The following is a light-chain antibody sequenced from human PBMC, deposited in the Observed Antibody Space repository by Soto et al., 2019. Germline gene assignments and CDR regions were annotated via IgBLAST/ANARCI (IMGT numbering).Light chain of an antibody. CDR3: QQRSKWPRT. Sequence: EIVLTQSPATLSLSPGERATLSCRASQRVSSYLAWYQQKPGQAPRLLIYDASNRATGIPARFSGSGSGTDFTLTISSLEPEDFAVYYCQQRSKWPRTFGQGTKREIK. V-gene: IGKV3-11*01. CDR2: DAS. J-gene: IGKJ2*01. CDR1: QRVSSY.